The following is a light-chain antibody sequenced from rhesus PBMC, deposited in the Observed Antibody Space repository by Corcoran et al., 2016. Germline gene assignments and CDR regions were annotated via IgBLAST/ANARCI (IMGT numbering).Light chain of an antibody. J-gene: IGKJ2*01. CDR2: KAS. CDR1: QGISNN. Sequence: DIQMTQSPSSLSASVGDRVTITCRASQGISNNLAWYQQKPGKVPKLLFYKASTLQIGIPSRLRDSGVGTDFTLTISSLQPEDFATYYCQHGYGIPYSFGQGTKVEIK. CDR3: QHGYGIPYS. V-gene: IGKV1-25*01.